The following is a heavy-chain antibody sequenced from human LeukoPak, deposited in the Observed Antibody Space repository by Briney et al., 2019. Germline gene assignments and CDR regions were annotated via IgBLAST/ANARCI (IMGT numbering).Heavy chain of an antibody. CDR3: ARKVGDSGSYYFDY. CDR2: VYYSGST. Sequence: SETLSLTCTVSGGSISTTNYYWGWIRQSPGKGLEWFGCVYYSGSTYYNPSLKSRVTISVDTSKNQFSLKLSSVTAADTAMYYCARKVGDSGSYYFDYWGQGTLVTVSS. CDR1: GGSISTTNYY. D-gene: IGHD1-26*01. J-gene: IGHJ4*02. V-gene: IGHV4-39*07.